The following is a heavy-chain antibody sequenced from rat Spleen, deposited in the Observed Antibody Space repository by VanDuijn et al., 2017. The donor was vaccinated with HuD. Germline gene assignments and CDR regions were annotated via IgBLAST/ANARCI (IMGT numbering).Heavy chain of an antibody. J-gene: IGHJ2*01. Sequence: QVQLKESGPGLVQPSQTLSLTCTVSGFSLSNYGLIWVRQPPGKGLEWMGRMRYNGDTSFNSVLKSRLSISRDTSKNQVFLKMNSLQTDDTGTYYCTIHPRYWGQGVMVTVSS. CDR3: TIHPRY. V-gene: IGHV2-63*01. CDR2: MRYNGDT. CDR1: GFSLSNYG. D-gene: IGHD3-1*01.